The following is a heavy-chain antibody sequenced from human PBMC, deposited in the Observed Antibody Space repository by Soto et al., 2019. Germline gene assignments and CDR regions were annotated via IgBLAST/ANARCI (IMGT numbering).Heavy chain of an antibody. Sequence: GASVKVSCKASGGTFSSYAISWVRQAPGQGLEWMGGIIPIFGTANYAQKFQDRVTITADESTSTAHMELSSLRSEDTAVYYCARDISSSWYIRGFVYWGQITLVTVST. V-gene: IGHV1-69*13. J-gene: IGHJ4*02. CDR2: IIPIFGTA. CDR3: ARDISSSWYIRGFVY. CDR1: GGTFSSYA. D-gene: IGHD6-13*01.